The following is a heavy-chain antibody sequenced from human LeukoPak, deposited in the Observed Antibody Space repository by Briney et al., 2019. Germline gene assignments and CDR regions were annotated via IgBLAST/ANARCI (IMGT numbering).Heavy chain of an antibody. J-gene: IGHJ6*03. Sequence: KPSETLSLTCTVSGGSISSYYWSWIRQPPGKGREGMGYIYYSGTTNYIPPLKNRVTISVDTSTNQFSLKLSSVTAADTAVYYCARAPGFYHFWSRPMHYYMDVWGKGTTVTVSS. V-gene: IGHV4-59*01. CDR1: GGSISSYY. CDR2: IYYSGTT. D-gene: IGHD3-3*01. CDR3: ARAPGFYHFWSRPMHYYMDV.